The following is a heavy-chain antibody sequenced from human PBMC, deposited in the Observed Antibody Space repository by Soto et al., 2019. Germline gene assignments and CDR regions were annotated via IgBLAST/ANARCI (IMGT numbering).Heavy chain of an antibody. Sequence: GGSLRLSCAASGFTFSSYSMNWVRQAPGKGLEWVSYISSSSTIYYADSVKGRFTISRDNAKNSLYLQMNSLRAEDTAVYYCAREGALLNWFDPWGQGTLVTVSS. CDR2: ISSSSTI. D-gene: IGHD2-21*01. J-gene: IGHJ5*02. CDR1: GFTFSSYS. V-gene: IGHV3-48*01. CDR3: AREGALLNWFDP.